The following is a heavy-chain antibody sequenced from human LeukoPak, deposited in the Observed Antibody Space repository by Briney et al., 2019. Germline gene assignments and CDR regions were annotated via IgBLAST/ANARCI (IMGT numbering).Heavy chain of an antibody. CDR2: INHSGST. V-gene: IGHV4-34*01. D-gene: IGHD3-10*01. J-gene: IGHJ6*04. Sequence: SETLSLPCAVYGGSFSGYYWSWIRQPPGKGLEWIGEINHSGSTNYNPSLKSRVTISVDTSKNQFSLKLSSVTAADTAVYYCAREWAYYGSGSYFYYYYGMDVGGKGTTVTVS. CDR1: GGSFSGYY. CDR3: AREWAYYGSGSYFYYYYGMDV.